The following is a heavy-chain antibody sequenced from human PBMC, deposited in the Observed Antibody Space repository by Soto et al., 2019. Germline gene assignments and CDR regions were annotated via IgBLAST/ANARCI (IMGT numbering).Heavy chain of an antibody. D-gene: IGHD3-3*01. V-gene: IGHV3-23*01. CDR3: ARESERLLGY. J-gene: IGHJ4*02. CDR2: LGGSGTTI. CDR1: GFPFSAYA. Sequence: GGSLRLSCVASGFPFSAYAMNWVRQTPGKGLEWVCGLGGSGTTIYCADSVKGRFTISRDNSKHTLYLQMNSLRVEDTAVYYCARESERLLGYWGQGTLVTVSS.